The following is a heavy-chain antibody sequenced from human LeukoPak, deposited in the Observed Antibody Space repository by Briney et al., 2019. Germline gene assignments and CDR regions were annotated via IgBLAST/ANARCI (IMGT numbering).Heavy chain of an antibody. Sequence: SETLSLTCTVSGGSISSGDYYWSWIRQPPGKGLEWIGYIYYSGSTYYNPSLKSRVTISVDTSKNQFSLKLSSVTAADTAVYYCARGVDYYDSSGYYFTGSFFDYWGQGTLVTVSS. CDR2: IYYSGST. D-gene: IGHD3-22*01. J-gene: IGHJ4*02. CDR3: ARGVDYYDSSGYYFTGSFFDY. V-gene: IGHV4-30-4*01. CDR1: GGSISSGDYY.